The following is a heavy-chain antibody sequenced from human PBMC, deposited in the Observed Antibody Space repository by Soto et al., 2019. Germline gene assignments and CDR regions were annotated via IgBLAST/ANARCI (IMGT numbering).Heavy chain of an antibody. CDR2: IYYSGST. CDR3: ARVPILHSGSYYFDY. CDR1: GGSISSGDYY. D-gene: IGHD3-10*01. J-gene: IGHJ4*02. V-gene: IGHV4-30-4*01. Sequence: QVQLQESGPGLVKPSQTLSLTCTVSGGSISSGDYYWSWIRQPPGKGLEWIGYIYYSGSTYYNPSLKSRVTISVDTSKTQFSLKLSSVTAADTAVYYCARVPILHSGSYYFDYWGQGTLVTVSS.